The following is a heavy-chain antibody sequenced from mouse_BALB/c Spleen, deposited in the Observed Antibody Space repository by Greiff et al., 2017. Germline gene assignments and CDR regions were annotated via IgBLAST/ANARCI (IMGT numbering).Heavy chain of an antibody. D-gene: IGHD2-4*01. V-gene: IGHV14-3*02. Sequence: EVQLQQSGAELVKPGASVKLSCTASGFNIKDTYMHWVKQRPEQGLEWIGRIDPANGNTKYDPKFQGKATITADTSSNTAYLQLSSLTSEDTAVYYCAAIYYDYNYAMDDWGQGTSVTVSS. J-gene: IGHJ4*01. CDR1: GFNIKDTY. CDR3: AAIYYDYNYAMDD. CDR2: IDPANGNT.